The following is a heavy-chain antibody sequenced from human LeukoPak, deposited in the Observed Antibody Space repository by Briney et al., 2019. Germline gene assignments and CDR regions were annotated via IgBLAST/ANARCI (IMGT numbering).Heavy chain of an antibody. CDR1: GYSFTTYW. CDR2: IYPGDSDT. V-gene: IGHV5-51*01. Sequence: PGESLKISCKASGYSFTTYWIGWVRQMPGKGLEWMGIIYPGDSDTRYSPSFQGQVTISADKSISTAYLQWSSLKASDTAMYYCARAAYSSSWYPIMRYFDLWGRGTLVTVSS. J-gene: IGHJ2*01. D-gene: IGHD6-13*01. CDR3: ARAAYSSSWYPIMRYFDL.